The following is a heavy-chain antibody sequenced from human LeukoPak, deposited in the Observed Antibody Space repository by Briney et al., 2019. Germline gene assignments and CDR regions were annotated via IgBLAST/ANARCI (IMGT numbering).Heavy chain of an antibody. V-gene: IGHV3-7*01. Sequence: GGSLRLSCAASGFTFSTYTMNWVRQAPGKGLEWVADIKEDGSKTYYVDSLRGRFTISRDNAKNSLYLQMNSLRVEDTAVYYCARETPRRGETRDGYRWGQGTVVTVSS. J-gene: IGHJ4*02. D-gene: IGHD5-24*01. CDR1: GFTFSTYT. CDR3: ARETPRRGETRDGYR. CDR2: IKEDGSKT.